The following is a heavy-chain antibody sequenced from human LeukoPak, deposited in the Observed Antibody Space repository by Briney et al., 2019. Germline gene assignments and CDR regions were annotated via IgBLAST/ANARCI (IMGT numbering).Heavy chain of an antibody. CDR2: INHSGST. CDR1: GGSFSGYY. J-gene: IGHJ6*02. V-gene: IGHV4-34*01. CDR3: ARVVVVPAARYGMDV. D-gene: IGHD2-2*01. Sequence: SETLSLTCAVYGGSFSGYYWSWIRQPPGKGLEWIGEINHSGSTNYNPSLKSRVTISVDTSKNQFSLKLSSVTAADTAVYYCARVVVVPAARYGMDVWGQGTTVTVSS.